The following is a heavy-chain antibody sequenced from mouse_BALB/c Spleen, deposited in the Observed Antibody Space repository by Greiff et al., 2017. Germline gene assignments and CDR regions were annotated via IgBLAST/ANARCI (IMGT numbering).Heavy chain of an antibody. CDR3: ARDMRGGNFDV. J-gene: IGHJ1*01. V-gene: IGHV7-3*02. Sequence: EVQGVESGGGLVQPGGSLRLSCATSGFTFTDYYMSWVRQPPGKALEWLGFIRNKANGYTTEYSASVKGRFTISRDNSQSILYLQMNTLRAEDSATYYCARDMRGGNFDVWGAGTTVTVSS. CDR2: IRNKANGYTT. CDR1: GFTFTDYY.